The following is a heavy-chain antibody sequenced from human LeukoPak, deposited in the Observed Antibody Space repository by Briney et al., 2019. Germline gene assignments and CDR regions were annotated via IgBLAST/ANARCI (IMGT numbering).Heavy chain of an antibody. D-gene: IGHD6-19*01. J-gene: IGHJ4*02. V-gene: IGHV3-74*01. Sequence: GGPLRLSCTASGFTFSRYWMHWLRQAPGKGLVWVSRISSDGSSTGYADSVKGRFTISRDNAKNTLFLQMNSLRADDTAVYCCTRGPSIAVADHYFDYWGQGSLVTVSS. CDR2: ISSDGSST. CDR3: TRGPSIAVADHYFDY. CDR1: GFTFSRYW.